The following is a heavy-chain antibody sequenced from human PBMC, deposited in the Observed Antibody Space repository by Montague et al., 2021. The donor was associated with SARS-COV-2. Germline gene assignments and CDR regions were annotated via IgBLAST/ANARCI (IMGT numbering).Heavy chain of an antibody. J-gene: IGHJ6*02. CDR1: GGSINSFY. D-gene: IGHD2-21*01. CDR3: ARPSMVSRNYYYYGIDV. CDR2: IYYSGTT. V-gene: IGHV4-59*01. Sequence: SETLSLTCIVSGGSINSFYWSWIRQPPGKGLEWIGYIYYSGTTHYSPSLKSRVAISLDTSKNQFSLTLNSVTAADTAVYYCARPSMVSRNYYYYGIDVWGQGTTVTVSS.